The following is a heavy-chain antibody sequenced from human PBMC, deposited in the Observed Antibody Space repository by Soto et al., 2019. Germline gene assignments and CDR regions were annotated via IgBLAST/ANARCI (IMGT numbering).Heavy chain of an antibody. J-gene: IGHJ5*02. V-gene: IGHV4-59*01. CDR3: WRGYSPALGAPWARVNWFDP. D-gene: IGHD1-26*01. CDR1: GGSMSNYY. Sequence: SETLSLACTVSGGSMSNYYWSWIRQPPGKGLEWIGYIYYIGSTNYNPCLKSRVTMSVDTSRNQLSLNLTSVTAADRAFYYCWRGYSPALGAPWARVNWFDPWGEGTLVTFS. CDR2: IYYIGST.